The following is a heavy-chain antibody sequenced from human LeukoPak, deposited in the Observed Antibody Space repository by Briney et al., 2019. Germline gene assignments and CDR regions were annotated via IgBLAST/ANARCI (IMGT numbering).Heavy chain of an antibody. D-gene: IGHD4-17*01. CDR2: INTNTGNP. J-gene: IGHJ3*02. CDR3: AREDYGDRHDAFDI. V-gene: IGHV7-4-1*02. CDR1: GYTFTSYA. Sequence: GASVKVSCKASGYTFTSYAMNWVRQAPGRGLEWMGWINTNTGNPTYAQGFTGRFVFSLDTSVSTAYLQISSLKAEDTAVYYCAREDYGDRHDAFDIWGQGTMVTVSS.